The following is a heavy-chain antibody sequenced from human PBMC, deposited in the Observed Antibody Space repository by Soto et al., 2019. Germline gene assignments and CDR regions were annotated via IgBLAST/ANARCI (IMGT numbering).Heavy chain of an antibody. CDR1: GFTFSSYL. J-gene: IGHJ3*02. CDR2: IKQDGSEK. D-gene: IGHD2-2*01. Sequence: GGSLRLSCAASGFTFSSYLMSWVRQSPGKGLEWVANIKQDGSEKYYVDSVKGRFTISRGNAENSLYLQMNSLRAEDTAVYYCARDFGGCSSTSCYSGAFDIWGQGTMVTVSS. CDR3: ARDFGGCSSTSCYSGAFDI. V-gene: IGHV3-7*03.